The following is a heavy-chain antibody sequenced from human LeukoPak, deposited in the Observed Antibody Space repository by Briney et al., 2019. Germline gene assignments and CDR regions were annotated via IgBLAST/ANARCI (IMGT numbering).Heavy chain of an antibody. V-gene: IGHV4-39*01. CDR1: GGSISSSSYY. D-gene: IGHD3-9*01. J-gene: IGHJ4*02. CDR3: ARHHGPPYYDILTGYYSHQPFDY. Sequence: SETLSLTCTVSGGSISSSSYYWGWIRQPPGKGLEWIGSIYYSGSTYYNPSLKSRVTISVDTSKNQFSLKLSSVTAADTAVYYCARHHGPPYYDILTGYYSHQPFDYWGQGTLVTVSS. CDR2: IYYSGST.